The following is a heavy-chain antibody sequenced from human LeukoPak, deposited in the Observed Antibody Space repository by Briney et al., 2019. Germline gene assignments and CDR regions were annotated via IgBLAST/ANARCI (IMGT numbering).Heavy chain of an antibody. D-gene: IGHD2-2*01. V-gene: IGHV1-18*01. CDR1: GYTFTSYG. Sequence: ASVKVSCKASGYTFTSYGISWVRQAPGQGLEWMGWISAYNGNTNDAQKLQDRVTMTTDTSTSTAYMELRSLRSDDTAVYYCARDVYCSSTSCYSPDQIFGVVTTIVEVLDYWGQGTLVTVSS. J-gene: IGHJ4*02. CDR2: ISAYNGNT. CDR3: ARDVYCSSTSCYSPDQIFGVVTTIVEVLDY.